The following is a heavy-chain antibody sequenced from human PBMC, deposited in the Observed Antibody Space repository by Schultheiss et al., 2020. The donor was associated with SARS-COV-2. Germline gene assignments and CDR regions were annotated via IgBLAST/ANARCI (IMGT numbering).Heavy chain of an antibody. CDR2: ISYDGSNK. D-gene: IGHD1-26*01. CDR1: GFTFSSYA. CDR3: AKDWSGSSGFDY. Sequence: GESLKISCAASGFTFSSYAMHWVRQAPGKGLEWVAVISYDGSNKYYADSVKGRFTISRDNSKNTLYLQMNSLRAEDTTVYYCAKDWSGSSGFDYWGQGTLVTVSS. J-gene: IGHJ4*02. V-gene: IGHV3-30*07.